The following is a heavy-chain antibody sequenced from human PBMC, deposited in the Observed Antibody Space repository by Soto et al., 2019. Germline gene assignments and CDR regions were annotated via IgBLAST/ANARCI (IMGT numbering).Heavy chain of an antibody. CDR2: IYYSGST. CDR1: GGSISSGRYY. V-gene: IGHV4-31*03. CDR3: AMATNAHTTKYYSYYTDV. J-gene: IGHJ6*03. D-gene: IGHD1-1*01. Sequence: QVQLQESGPGLVKPSQTLSLTCTVSGGSISSGRYYWSWIRQHPGKGLEWIGYIYYSGSTYYNPSLKSRVTISVDTSKNQFALKPSSVTAADTAVYYCAMATNAHTTKYYSYYTDVWGKGTTVTVSS.